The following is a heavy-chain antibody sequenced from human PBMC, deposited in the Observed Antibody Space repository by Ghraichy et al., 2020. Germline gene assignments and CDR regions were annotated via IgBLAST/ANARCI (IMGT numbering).Heavy chain of an antibody. V-gene: IGHV3-7*01. Sequence: GGSLRLSCAASGFTFSSYWMSWVRQAPGKGLEWVSNINQDGSEKYYVDSVKGRFTISRDNAKNSLFLQMNSLRAEDTAVYFCARQQHFVDYWGQGTLVTVSS. CDR2: INQDGSEK. CDR1: GFTFSSYW. CDR3: ARQQHFVDY. D-gene: IGHD6-13*01. J-gene: IGHJ4*02.